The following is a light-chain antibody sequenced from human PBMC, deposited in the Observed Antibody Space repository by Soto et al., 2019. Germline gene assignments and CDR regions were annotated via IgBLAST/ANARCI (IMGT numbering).Light chain of an antibody. CDR1: SSDVGSYNF. Sequence: QSALTQPASVSGSPGQSIIISCTGTSSDVGSYNFVSWYQQHPGKAPKLMIYEVSKRPSGVSNRFSGSKSGNTASLTISGLQPEDEAYYYCCSYAGNSGVFGGGTKLTVL. J-gene: IGLJ3*02. CDR2: EVS. V-gene: IGLV2-23*02. CDR3: CSYAGNSGV.